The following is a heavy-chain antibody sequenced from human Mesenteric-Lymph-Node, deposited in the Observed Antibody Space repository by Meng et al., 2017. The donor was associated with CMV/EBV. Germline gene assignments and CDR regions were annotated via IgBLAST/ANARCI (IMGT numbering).Heavy chain of an antibody. CDR2: IIPIFGTP. Sequence: ASGYSFTGYKMSWVRQAPGQGLEWMGGIIPIFGTPNYAQKFQGRVTITADKSTTTAYMELSSLRSEDTAMYYCAREGARGPKNPFDYWGQGTLVTVSS. CDR3: AREGARGPKNPFDY. J-gene: IGHJ4*02. V-gene: IGHV1-69*06. D-gene: IGHD2-15*01. CDR1: GYSFTGYK.